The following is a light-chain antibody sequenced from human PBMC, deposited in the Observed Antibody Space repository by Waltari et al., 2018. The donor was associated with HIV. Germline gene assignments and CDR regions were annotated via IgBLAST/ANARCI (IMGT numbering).Light chain of an antibody. J-gene: IGKJ3*01. CDR3: QQLNGDPFT. CDR1: QDISNN. Sequence: IQLTQSPSFLSASVRDRVTITCRARQDISNNLAWYQQKPGTVPKLLIYAASTLHSGVPSRFSGSGSGTEFTLTITSLQPDDFATYYCQQLNGDPFTFGPGTKVDIK. V-gene: IGKV1-9*01. CDR2: AAS.